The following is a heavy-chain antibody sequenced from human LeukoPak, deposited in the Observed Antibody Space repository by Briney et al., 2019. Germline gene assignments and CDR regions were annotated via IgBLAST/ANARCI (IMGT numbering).Heavy chain of an antibody. D-gene: IGHD2-8*02. CDR1: GGSFSGYY. CDR3: AREDTGGLDY. Sequence: SETLSLTCAVYGGSFSGYYWSWTRQPPGKGLEWIGEISHSGSTNYNPSLKSRVTISVDTSKNQFSLKLISVTAADTAVYYCAREDTGGLDYWGQGILVTVSP. V-gene: IGHV4-34*01. J-gene: IGHJ4*02. CDR2: ISHSGST.